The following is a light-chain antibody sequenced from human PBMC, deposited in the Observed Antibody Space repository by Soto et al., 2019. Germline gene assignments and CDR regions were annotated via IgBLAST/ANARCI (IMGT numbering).Light chain of an antibody. V-gene: IGLV4-69*01. Sequence: QSVLTQSPSASASLGASVKLTCTLSSGHISYAIAWHQQQPEKGTRYLMKLDSDGSHTKGDAIPDRFSGSSSGAERYLTISSLQSEDEADYYCQTWGTGIHVVFGGGTKLTVL. CDR3: QTWGTGIHVV. J-gene: IGLJ2*01. CDR2: LDSDGSH. CDR1: SGHISYA.